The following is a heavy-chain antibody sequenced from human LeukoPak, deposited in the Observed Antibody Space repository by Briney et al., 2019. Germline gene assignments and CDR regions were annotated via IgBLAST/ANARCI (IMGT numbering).Heavy chain of an antibody. CDR3: AKFGWDPYYFDY. J-gene: IGHJ4*02. CDR1: GFTFSHFW. Sequence: GGSLRLSCAASGFTFSHFWMSWVRQAPGKGLEWVANIKQDGSEKYYVDSVKGRFTTSRDNAKSSLHLQMNSLRAEDTAVYYCAKFGWDPYYFDYWGQGTLVTVSS. CDR2: IKQDGSEK. D-gene: IGHD6-19*01. V-gene: IGHV3-7*03.